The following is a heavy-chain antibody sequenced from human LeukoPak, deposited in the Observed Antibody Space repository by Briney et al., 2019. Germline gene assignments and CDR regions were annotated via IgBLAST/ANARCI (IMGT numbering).Heavy chain of an antibody. D-gene: IGHD3-22*01. CDR3: ARGEPHYYYDSSGYYYP. V-gene: IGHV4-34*01. CDR2: INHSGST. CDR1: GGSFSVCY. J-gene: IGHJ5*02. Sequence: SETLSLTCAVYGGSFSVCYWSWIRQPPGKGLEWIGEINHSGSTNYNPSLKSRVTISVGTSKNQFSLKLSSVTAADTAVYYCARGEPHYYYDSSGYYYPWGQGTLVTVSS.